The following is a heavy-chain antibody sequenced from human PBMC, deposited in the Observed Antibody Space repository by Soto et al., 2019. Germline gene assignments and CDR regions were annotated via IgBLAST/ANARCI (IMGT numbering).Heavy chain of an antibody. V-gene: IGHV3-33*01. D-gene: IGHD2-15*01. Sequence: QVQLVESGGGVVQPGRSLRLSCAASGFTFSSYGMHWVRQAPGKGLEWVAVIWYDGSNKYYADSVKGRFTISRDNSKNTLYLHMNSLRAEDTAVYYCARELADIVVVVAATSGGMDVWGQGTTVTVSS. CDR1: GFTFSSYG. J-gene: IGHJ6*02. CDR2: IWYDGSNK. CDR3: ARELADIVVVVAATSGGMDV.